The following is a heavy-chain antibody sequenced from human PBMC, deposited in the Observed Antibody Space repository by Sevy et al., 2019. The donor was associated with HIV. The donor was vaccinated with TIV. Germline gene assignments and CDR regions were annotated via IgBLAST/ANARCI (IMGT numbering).Heavy chain of an antibody. Sequence: VSVKVSCKASGYTFTDEYLHWVRQAPGQGLEWIRRIFPNSGVTKSAQRFRGRVTMTRDTSISTAYMELSGLRSDDTAVYYCARDAGGGTTNSGLDVWGQGTTVTVSS. J-gene: IGHJ6*02. D-gene: IGHD1-7*01. CDR3: ARDAGGGTTNSGLDV. CDR2: IFPNSGVT. V-gene: IGHV1-2*06. CDR1: GYTFTDEY.